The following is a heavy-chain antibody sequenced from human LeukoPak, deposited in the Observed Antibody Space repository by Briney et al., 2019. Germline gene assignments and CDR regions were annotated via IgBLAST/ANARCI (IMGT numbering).Heavy chain of an antibody. CDR1: GFAFSDYY. V-gene: IGHV3-11*03. D-gene: IGHD2-21*02. CDR3: ARSAYCGGDCYYYFDY. J-gene: IGHJ4*02. Sequence: GGSLRLSCAAAGFAFSDYYMSWIRQAPGKGLEWVSYISSSTTSYTNYADSVKGRFTISRDNAKSSLYLQMNSLRAEDTAVYYCARSAYCGGDCYYYFDYWGQGTLATVSS. CDR2: ISSSTTSYT.